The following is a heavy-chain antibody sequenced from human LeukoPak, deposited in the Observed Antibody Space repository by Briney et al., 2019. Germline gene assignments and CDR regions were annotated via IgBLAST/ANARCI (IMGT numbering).Heavy chain of an antibody. V-gene: IGHV4-34*01. CDR3: ARAHRYCTNGVCRKHYYYYYMDV. CDR2: INHSGST. CDR1: GGSFSGYY. D-gene: IGHD2-8*01. J-gene: IGHJ6*03. Sequence: PSETLSLTCAVYGGSFSGYYWSWIRQPPGKGLEWIGEINHSGSTNYNPSLKSRVTISVDTSKNQFSLKLSSVTAADTAVYYCARAHRYCTNGVCRKHYYYYYMDVWGKGTTVTVSS.